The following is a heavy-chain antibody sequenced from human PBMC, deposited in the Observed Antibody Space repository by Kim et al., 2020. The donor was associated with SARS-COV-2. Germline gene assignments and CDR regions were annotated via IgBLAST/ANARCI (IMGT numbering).Heavy chain of an antibody. D-gene: IGHD4-17*01. CDR2: ISYDGSNK. CDR3: ASGARMTTVTADLVY. Sequence: GGSLRLSCAASGFTFSSYGMHWVRQAPGKGLEWVAVISYDGSNKYYADSVKGRFTISRDNSKNTLYLQMNSLRAEDTAVYYCASGARMTTVTADLVYWGQGTLVTVSS. V-gene: IGHV3-33*05. CDR1: GFTFSSYG. J-gene: IGHJ4*02.